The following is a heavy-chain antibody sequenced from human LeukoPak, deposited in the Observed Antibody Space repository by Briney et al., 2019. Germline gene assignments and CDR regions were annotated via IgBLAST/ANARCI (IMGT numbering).Heavy chain of an antibody. V-gene: IGHV3-30*18. CDR1: GFTLSSYG. D-gene: IGHD6-13*01. Sequence: GGSLRLSCAASGFTLSSYGMHWVRQAPGKGLECVAVISYDGSNKYYADSVKGRFAISRDNSKNTLYLQMNSLRAEDTAVYYCAKEMERDSSSWRLYYYYYGMDVWGQGTTVTVSS. CDR2: ISYDGSNK. CDR3: AKEMERDSSSWRLYYYYYGMDV. J-gene: IGHJ6*02.